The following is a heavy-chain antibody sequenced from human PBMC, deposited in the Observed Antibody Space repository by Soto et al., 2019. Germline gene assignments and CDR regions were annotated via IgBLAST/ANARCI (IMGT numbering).Heavy chain of an antibody. CDR2: INHSGST. J-gene: IGHJ4*02. D-gene: IGHD3-3*01. Sequence: SETLSLTCAVYGGSFSGYYWSWIRQPPGKGLEWIGEINHSGSTNYNPSLKSRVTISVDTSKNQFSLKLSSVTAADTAVYYCASRAVVLRFLEWSRWRFDYWGQGTLVTVSS. V-gene: IGHV4-34*01. CDR1: GGSFSGYY. CDR3: ASRAVVLRFLEWSRWRFDY.